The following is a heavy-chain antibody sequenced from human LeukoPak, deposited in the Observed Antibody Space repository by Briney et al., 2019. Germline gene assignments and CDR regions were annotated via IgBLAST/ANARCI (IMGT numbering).Heavy chain of an antibody. CDR1: GFTFSRYA. D-gene: IGHD6-19*01. Sequence: GGSLRLSCVASGFTFSRYAMHWVRQAPGKGLEWVAVISYDGSKKDYADSVKGRFTISRDNSKNTLFLQMNSLRSDDTAVYYCARDLISIAVTWTPSYYFDYWGQGTLVTVSS. J-gene: IGHJ4*02. CDR2: ISYDGSKK. CDR3: ARDLISIAVTWTPSYYFDY. V-gene: IGHV3-30*04.